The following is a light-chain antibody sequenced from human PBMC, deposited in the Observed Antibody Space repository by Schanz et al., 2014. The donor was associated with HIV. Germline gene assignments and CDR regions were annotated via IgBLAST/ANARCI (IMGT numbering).Light chain of an antibody. J-gene: IGKJ2*01. V-gene: IGKV1-5*03. CDR2: QAS. CDR1: QYISRW. CDR3: QQFHTYPYT. Sequence: DIQMTQSPSTLSASVGDGVTITCRASQYISRWLAWYQQKPGQAPHLLIYQASTLQTGVSSRFSGSGSGTEFTITISGLLPDDFATYFCQQFHTYPYTFGQGTKLEIK.